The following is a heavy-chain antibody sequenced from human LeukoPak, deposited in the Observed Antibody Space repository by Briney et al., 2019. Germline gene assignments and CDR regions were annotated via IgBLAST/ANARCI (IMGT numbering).Heavy chain of an antibody. CDR3: ARDSGVVAATDAFDI. CDR2: INPSGGST. V-gene: IGHV1-46*01. D-gene: IGHD2-15*01. CDR1: GYTFTSYY. Sequence: ASVKVSCKASGYTFTSYYMHWVRQAPGQGLEWMGIINPSGGSTSYAQKFQGRVTMTRDMSTSTVYMELSSLRSEDTAVYYCARDSGVVAATDAFDIWGQGTMVTVSS. J-gene: IGHJ3*02.